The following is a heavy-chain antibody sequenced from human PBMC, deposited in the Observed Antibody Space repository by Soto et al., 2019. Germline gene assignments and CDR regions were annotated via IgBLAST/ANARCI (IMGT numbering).Heavy chain of an antibody. CDR3: ARGEDTAMGSYYYYGMDV. D-gene: IGHD5-18*01. J-gene: IGHJ6*02. V-gene: IGHV4-34*01. Sequence: SETLSLTCAVYGGSFSGYYWRWIRQPPGKGLEWIWEINHSGSTNYNPSLKSRVTISVDTSKNHFSLKLSSVTAADTAVYYCARGEDTAMGSYYYYGMDVWGQGTTVTVSS. CDR2: INHSGST. CDR1: GGSFSGYY.